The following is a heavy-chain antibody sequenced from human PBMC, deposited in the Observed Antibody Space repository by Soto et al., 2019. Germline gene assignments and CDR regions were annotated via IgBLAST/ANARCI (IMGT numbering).Heavy chain of an antibody. V-gene: IGHV1-24*01. CDR3: ATGDIVVVPAAIRGGRYYYYGMDV. CDR2: FDPEDGET. Sequence: GASVKVSCKDPGYTHNELSRQWVRQAKEKGLERKGGFDPEDGETIYAQEFQGRVTMTEDTSTDTAYMELSSLRSEDTAVYYCATGDIVVVPAAIRGGRYYYYGMDVWGQGTTVTVSS. J-gene: IGHJ6*02. CDR1: GYTHNELS. D-gene: IGHD2-2*01.